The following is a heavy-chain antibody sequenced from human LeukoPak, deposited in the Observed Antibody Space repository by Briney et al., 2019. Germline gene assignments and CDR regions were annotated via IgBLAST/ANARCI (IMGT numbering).Heavy chain of an antibody. V-gene: IGHV4-4*02. Sequence: PSGTLSLTCGVSGGSISSTNWWTWVRPPPGEGLEGIGEVHLSGRTNYNPSLESRVTMSGDISENHISLKLTSVTAADTAVYYCAREGGPYRPLDYSGQGTLVTVSS. CDR3: AREGGPYRPLDY. J-gene: IGHJ4*02. CDR1: GGSISSTNW. CDR2: VHLSGRT.